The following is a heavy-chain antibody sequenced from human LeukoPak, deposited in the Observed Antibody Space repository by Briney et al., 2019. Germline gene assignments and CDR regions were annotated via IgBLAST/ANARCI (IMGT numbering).Heavy chain of an antibody. J-gene: IGHJ4*02. V-gene: IGHV4-34*01. CDR3: ARVPSSGSLYGPRFDY. Sequence: SETLSLTCAVYGGSFSGYYWSWIRQPPGKGLEWIGEINHSGSTNYNPSLKSRVTISVDTSKNQFSLKLSSVTAADTAVYYCARVPSSGSLYGPRFDYWGQGTLVTVSS. CDR1: GGSFSGYY. D-gene: IGHD3-10*01. CDR2: INHSGST.